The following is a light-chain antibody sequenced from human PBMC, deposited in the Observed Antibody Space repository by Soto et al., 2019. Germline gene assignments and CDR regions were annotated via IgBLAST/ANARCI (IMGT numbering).Light chain of an antibody. J-gene: IGKJ1*01. Sequence: EIVLTQSPGTLSLSPGERATLSCRSSQSVSSSYLAWYQHKPGQAPRLLIYDVSSRATGIPDRFSGSGSRTDFTLTISRLEHEDFAVYYCQQYGSSPTFGQGTKVEIK. CDR2: DVS. CDR3: QQYGSSPT. V-gene: IGKV3-20*01. CDR1: QSVSSSY.